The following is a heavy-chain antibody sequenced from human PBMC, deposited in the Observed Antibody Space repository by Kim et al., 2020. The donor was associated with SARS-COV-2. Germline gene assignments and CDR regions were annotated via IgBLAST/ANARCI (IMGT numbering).Heavy chain of an antibody. CDR3: ASVRSGYYFDAFDI. J-gene: IGHJ3*02. CDR1: GFTFSSYA. Sequence: GGSLRLSCAASGFTFSSYAMHWVRQAPGKGLEWVAVISYDGSNKYYADSVKGRFTISRDNSKNTLYLQMNSLRAEDTAVYYCASVRSGYYFDAFDIWGQGTMVTVSS. V-gene: IGHV3-30-3*01. CDR2: ISYDGSNK. D-gene: IGHD3-22*01.